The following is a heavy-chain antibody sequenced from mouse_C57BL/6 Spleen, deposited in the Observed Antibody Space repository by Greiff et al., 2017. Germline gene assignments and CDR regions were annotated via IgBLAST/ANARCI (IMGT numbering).Heavy chain of an antibody. D-gene: IGHD1-1*01. V-gene: IGHV1-58*01. CDR3: ANMGNYGSFDN. CDR2: IYIGNGNT. J-gene: IGHJ2*01. Sequence: EVQLQQSGAELVRPGSSVKMSCTTSGYTFTSYGINWVKQRPGQGLEWIGYIYIGNGNTEYNAKFKGKATLTSETSSRTAYIQLSSLTSEDSAIYFCANMGNYGSFDNWGQGTTLTGAS. CDR1: GYTFTSYG.